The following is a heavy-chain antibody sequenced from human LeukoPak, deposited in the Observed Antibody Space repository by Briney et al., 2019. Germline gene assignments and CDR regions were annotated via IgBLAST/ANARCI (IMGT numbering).Heavy chain of an antibody. CDR2: IYFSGSP. D-gene: IGHD3-22*01. V-gene: IGHV4-39*01. J-gene: IGHJ4*02. CDR1: GGSISSSSYY. CDR3: TRLLHDSRGYYYFDY. Sequence: SETLSLSCTVSGGSISSSSYYWGWIRQPPGKGLEWIGSIYFSGSPYHNPSLKSRVTMSVDTSKNQFSLKLNSVTAADTAVYFCTRLLHDSRGYYYFDYWGQGTLATVSS.